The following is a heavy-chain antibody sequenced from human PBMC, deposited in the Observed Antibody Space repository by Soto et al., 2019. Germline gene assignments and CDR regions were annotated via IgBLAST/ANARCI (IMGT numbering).Heavy chain of an antibody. CDR3: AKDGWRGVDYQRFDY. CDR2: ISYDGSDK. J-gene: IGHJ4*02. CDR1: GFTFSSYG. Sequence: QVQLVESGGGVVQPGRSLRLSCAASGFTFSSYGMHWVRQAPGKGLEWVAVISYDGSDKYYADSVKGRFTISRYTSKNTLYLQMNSLRAEDTAVYYCAKDGWRGVDYQRFDYWGQGTLVTVSS. D-gene: IGHD2-21*02. V-gene: IGHV3-30*18.